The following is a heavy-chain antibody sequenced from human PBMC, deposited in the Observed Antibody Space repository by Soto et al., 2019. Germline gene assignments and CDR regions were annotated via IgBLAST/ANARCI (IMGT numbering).Heavy chain of an antibody. CDR2: ISGSGGST. V-gene: IGHV3-23*01. CDR1: GFTFSSYA. J-gene: IGHJ6*03. CDR3: AKSGYCSGGSCRQRYYNMDT. Sequence: EVQLLESGGGLVQPGGSLRLSCAASGFTFSSYAMSWVRQAPGKGLEWVSAISGSGGSTYYADSVKGRFTISRDNSKNTLYLQMNSLRDEDTAVYYCAKSGYCSGGSCRQRYYNMDTGGKGTTVTVS. D-gene: IGHD2-15*01.